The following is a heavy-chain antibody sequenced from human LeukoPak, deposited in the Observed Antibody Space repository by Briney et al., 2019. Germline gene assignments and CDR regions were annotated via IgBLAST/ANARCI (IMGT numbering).Heavy chain of an antibody. J-gene: IGHJ4*02. D-gene: IGHD4-17*01. CDR1: GGSISSGDYY. CDR2: IYYSGST. V-gene: IGHV4-30-4*01. Sequence: SETLSLTCTVSGGSISSGDYYWSWIRQPPGKGLEWIGYIYYSGSTYYNPSLKSRVTISVDTSKNQFSLKLSSATAADTAVYYCARGGYGDYSGFHFDYWGQGTLVTVSS. CDR3: ARGGYGDYSGFHFDY.